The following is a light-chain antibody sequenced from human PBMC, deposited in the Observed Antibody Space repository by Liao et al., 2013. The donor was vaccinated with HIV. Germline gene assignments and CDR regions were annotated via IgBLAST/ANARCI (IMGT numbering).Light chain of an antibody. J-gene: IGLJ1*01. Sequence: SYELTQPPSVSVSPGQTASITCSGDKLGDKYACWYQQKPGQSPVLVIYQDSKRPSGIPERFSGSNSGNTATLTISRVEAGDEADYYCQAWDSSACVFGTGTKVTVL. CDR2: QDS. CDR1: KLGDKY. CDR3: QAWDSSACV. V-gene: IGLV3-1*01.